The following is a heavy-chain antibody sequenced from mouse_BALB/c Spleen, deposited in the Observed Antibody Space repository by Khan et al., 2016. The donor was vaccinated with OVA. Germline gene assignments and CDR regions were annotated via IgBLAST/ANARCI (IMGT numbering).Heavy chain of an antibody. Sequence: QVQLKQSGPELKKPGETVKISCKASGYTFTNFGLNWVKQAPGKGLEWMGWINTYTGEPTYADDFKGRFAFSLETSASTAYLQINNLNNEVPAKYFCARPPVVSNAMADWGQGTSVTVST. CDR2: INTYTGEP. J-gene: IGHJ4*01. V-gene: IGHV9-3-1*01. CDR1: GYTFTNFG. CDR3: ARPPVVSNAMAD. D-gene: IGHD1-1*02.